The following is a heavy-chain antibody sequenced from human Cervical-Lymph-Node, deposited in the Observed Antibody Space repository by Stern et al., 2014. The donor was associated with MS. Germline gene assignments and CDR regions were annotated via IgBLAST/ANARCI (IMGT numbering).Heavy chain of an antibody. J-gene: IGHJ6*02. Sequence: VQLVESGGGVVQPGRSLRPSCAASGFTFSSYAMHWVRQAPGKGLEWVAVISYDGSNKYYADSVKGRFTISRDNSKNTLYLQMNSLRAEDTAVYYCARDQYSSSLYYGMDVWGQGTTVTVSS. D-gene: IGHD6-6*01. CDR1: GFTFSSYA. V-gene: IGHV3-30*01. CDR3: ARDQYSSSLYYGMDV. CDR2: ISYDGSNK.